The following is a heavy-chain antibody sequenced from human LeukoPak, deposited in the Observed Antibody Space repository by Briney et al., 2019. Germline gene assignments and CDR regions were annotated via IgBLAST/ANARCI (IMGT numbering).Heavy chain of an antibody. J-gene: IGHJ6*03. Sequence: SQTLSLTCTVSGNSISSGDYYWSWIRQPAGKGLEWIGRIYTSGSTNYNPSLKSRVTMSVDTSKNQFSLKLSSVTAADTAVYYCAREAKGVLLWFGELRPPYYYYYMDVWGKGTTVTISS. CDR2: IYTSGST. D-gene: IGHD3-10*01. V-gene: IGHV4-61*02. CDR3: AREAKGVLLWFGELRPPYYYYYMDV. CDR1: GNSISSGDYY.